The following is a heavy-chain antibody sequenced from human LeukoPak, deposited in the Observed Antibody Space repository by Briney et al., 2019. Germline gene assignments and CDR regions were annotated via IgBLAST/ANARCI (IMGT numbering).Heavy chain of an antibody. CDR1: GGSISSYY. Sequence: ETLSLTCTVSGGSISSYYWSWIRQPPGKGLEWVSVISGSGGTTYYADSVKGRFTISRDNSKNTLYLQMNSLRAEDTAVYYCAKDIYYYDKNYFDYWGLGTLVTVSS. CDR2: ISGSGGTT. V-gene: IGHV3-23*01. D-gene: IGHD3-22*01. CDR3: AKDIYYYDKNYFDY. J-gene: IGHJ4*02.